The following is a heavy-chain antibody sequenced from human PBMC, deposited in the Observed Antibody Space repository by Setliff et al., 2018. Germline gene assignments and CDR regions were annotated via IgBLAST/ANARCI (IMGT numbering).Heavy chain of an antibody. D-gene: IGHD6-6*01. CDR1: GNTFTGYY. CDR3: ARDGTSLPSIAAHADY. J-gene: IGHJ4*02. Sequence: ASVKVSCKASGNTFTGYYMHWVRQAPGQGLEWMGRINPNSGGTNYAQKFQGRVTMTRDTSVSTAYMELSRLRSDDTAVYYCARDGTSLPSIAAHADYWGQGTLVTVSS. V-gene: IGHV1-2*06. CDR2: INPNSGGT.